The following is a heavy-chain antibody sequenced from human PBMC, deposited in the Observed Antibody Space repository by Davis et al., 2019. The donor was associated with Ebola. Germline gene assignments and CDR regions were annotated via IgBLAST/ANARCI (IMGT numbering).Heavy chain of an antibody. D-gene: IGHD3-22*01. J-gene: IGHJ4*02. CDR2: IGYDGSNK. CDR3: AKDYYDSSGRYFDY. Sequence: GESLKISCAASGFTFNNYGMHWVRQTPGKGLEWVAFIGYDGSNKYYSDSVKGRFTISRDNSKNTLYLQMNSLRAEDTAVYYCAKDYYDSSGRYFDYWGQGTLVTVSS. CDR1: GFTFNNYG. V-gene: IGHV3-30*02.